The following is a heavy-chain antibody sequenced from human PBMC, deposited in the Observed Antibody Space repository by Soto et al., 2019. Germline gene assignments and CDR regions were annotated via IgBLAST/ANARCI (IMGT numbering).Heavy chain of an antibody. Sequence: QVQLQESGPGLVKPSETLSLTCTVSGGSISSYYWSWIRQPPGKGLEWIGYIYYSGSTNYNPSLKSRVTISVDTSKNQFSLKLSSVTAAETAVYYCARDPYGSADAFDIWGQGTMVTVSS. D-gene: IGHD2-15*01. J-gene: IGHJ3*02. V-gene: IGHV4-59*01. CDR2: IYYSGST. CDR1: GGSISSYY. CDR3: ARDPYGSADAFDI.